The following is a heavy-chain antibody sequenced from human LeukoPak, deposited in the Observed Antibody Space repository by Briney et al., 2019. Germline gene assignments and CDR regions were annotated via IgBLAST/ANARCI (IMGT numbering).Heavy chain of an antibody. CDR2: INSDGSST. CDR3: ARSFFWSGPSYYMDV. J-gene: IGHJ6*03. CDR1: GLTFSSYW. Sequence: GGSLRLSCAASGLTFSSYWMHWVRQAPGKGLVWVSRINSDGSSTSYAHSVNGRFTISRDNAKNTLYLQMTSLRAEDTAVYYCARSFFWSGPSYYMDVWSKGTTVTVSS. D-gene: IGHD3-3*01. V-gene: IGHV3-74*01.